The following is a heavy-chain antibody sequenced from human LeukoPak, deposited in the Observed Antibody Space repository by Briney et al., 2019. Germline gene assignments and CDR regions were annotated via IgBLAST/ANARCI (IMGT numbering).Heavy chain of an antibody. CDR3: AAAPRLVEMATNPHFDY. Sequence: SETLSLTCTVSGGSISSYYWSWIRQPPGKGPEWIGYIYYSGSTNYNPSLKSRVTISVDTSKNQFSLKLSSVTAADTAVYYCAAAPRLVEMATNPHFDYWGQGTLVTVSS. CDR2: IYYSGST. CDR1: GGSISSYY. D-gene: IGHD5-24*01. V-gene: IGHV4-59*01. J-gene: IGHJ4*02.